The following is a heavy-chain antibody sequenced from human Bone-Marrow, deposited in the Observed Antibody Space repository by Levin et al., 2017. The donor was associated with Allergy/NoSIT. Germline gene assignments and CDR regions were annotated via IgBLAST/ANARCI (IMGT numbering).Heavy chain of an antibody. Sequence: GGSLRLSCAASGFTFSEYGMHWVRQAPGKGLEWVAVISYDGVNKYYRDSVKGRFTISRDNSENTVYLQMNSLRAEDTAVFYCAKEGERSGPYGSGRSMDVWGQGTTVTVSS. J-gene: IGHJ6*02. CDR1: GFTFSEYG. V-gene: IGHV3-30*18. CDR3: AKEGERSGPYGSGRSMDV. D-gene: IGHD3-10*01. CDR2: ISYDGVNK.